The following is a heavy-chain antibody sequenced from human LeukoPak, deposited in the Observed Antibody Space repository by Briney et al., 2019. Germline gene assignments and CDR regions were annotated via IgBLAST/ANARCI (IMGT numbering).Heavy chain of an antibody. J-gene: IGHJ4*02. V-gene: IGHV4-39*07. CDR3: ARGGPYGSGSYSHFDY. D-gene: IGHD3-10*01. CDR2: IYYSGST. Sequence: SETLSLTCTVSGVSISSSSYYWGWIRQPPGKGLEWIGSIYYSGSTYYNPSLKSRVTISVDTSKNQFSLKLSSVTAADTAVYYCARGGPYGSGSYSHFDYWGQGTLVTVSS. CDR1: GVSISSSSYY.